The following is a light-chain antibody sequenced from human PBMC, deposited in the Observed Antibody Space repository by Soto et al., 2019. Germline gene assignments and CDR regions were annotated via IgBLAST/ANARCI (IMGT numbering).Light chain of an antibody. Sequence: QSALTQPASVSGSPGQSITISCTGTSSDVGSYNLVSWYQQHPGKAPKLMIYEGSKRPSAVSNRFSGSKSGNTASLTISGLQAEDEADYYCCSYAGSSTHAVFGGGTQLTVL. V-gene: IGLV2-23*01. CDR2: EGS. CDR1: SSDVGSYNL. J-gene: IGLJ7*01. CDR3: CSYAGSSTHAV.